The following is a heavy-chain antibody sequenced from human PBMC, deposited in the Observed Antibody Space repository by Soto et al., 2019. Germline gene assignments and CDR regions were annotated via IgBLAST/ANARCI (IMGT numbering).Heavy chain of an antibody. CDR2: INAANGDT. CDR3: VRRNVSATGIDWFDP. CDR1: GYTLTSDG. J-gene: IGHJ5*02. V-gene: IGHV1-3*01. D-gene: IGHD6-13*01. Sequence: ASVKFCFDASGYTLTSDGRHWVRQAPGQRLEWMGWINAANGDTKYSPKFQGRVTITRDTSASTAYMELSSLRSEDTAVYYCVRRNVSATGIDWFDPWGQGTLVTVSS.